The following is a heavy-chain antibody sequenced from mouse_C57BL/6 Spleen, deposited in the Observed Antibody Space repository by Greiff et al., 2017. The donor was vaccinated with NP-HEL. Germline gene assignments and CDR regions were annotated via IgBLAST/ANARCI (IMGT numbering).Heavy chain of an antibody. CDR3: AKGDYFYAMDY. V-gene: IGHV1-50*01. CDR1: GYTFTSYW. Sequence: QVQLQQPGAELVKPGASVKLSCKASGYTFTSYWVQWVKQRPGQGLEWIGEIDPSDSYTNYNQKFKGKATLTVDTSSSTAYMQLSSLTSEDSAVYYCAKGDYFYAMDYWGQGTSVTVSS. D-gene: IGHD1-1*01. J-gene: IGHJ4*01. CDR2: IDPSDSYT.